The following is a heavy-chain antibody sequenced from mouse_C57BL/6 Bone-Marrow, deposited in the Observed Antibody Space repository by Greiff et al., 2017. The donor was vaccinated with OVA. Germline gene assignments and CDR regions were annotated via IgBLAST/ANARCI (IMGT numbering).Heavy chain of an antibody. J-gene: IGHJ4*01. V-gene: IGHV2-6-1*01. CDR2: IWSDGST. D-gene: IGHD2-10*02. CDR3: ARQSSLVQPYAMDY. Sequence: QVQLKESGPGLVAPSQSLSITCTVSGFSLTSYGVHWVRQPPGKGLEWLVVIWSDGSTTYNSALKSRLSISKDNSKSQVFLKMNSLQTDDTAMYYCARQSSLVQPYAMDYWGQGTSVTVSS. CDR1: GFSLTSYG.